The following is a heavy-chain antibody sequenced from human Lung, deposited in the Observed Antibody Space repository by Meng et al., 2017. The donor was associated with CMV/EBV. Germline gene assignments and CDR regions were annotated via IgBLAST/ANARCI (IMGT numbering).Heavy chain of an antibody. J-gene: IGHJ5*02. CDR2: VYYSGST. V-gene: IGHV4-30-4*08. Sequence: LRLSCTVCGGFFSRGDYYWNWVRQPPGKGLEWIGSVYYSGSTNYNPSLKSRLNISIDTSKNQFFLKMNSVTAADTAMYYCARDPLLCSGTRGFHWFDPWGQGTLVTVSS. CDR1: GGFFSRGDYY. CDR3: ARDPLLCSGTRGFHWFDP. D-gene: IGHD2-15*01.